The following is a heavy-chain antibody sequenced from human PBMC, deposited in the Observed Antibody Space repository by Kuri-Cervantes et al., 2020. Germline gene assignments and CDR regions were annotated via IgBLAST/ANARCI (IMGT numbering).Heavy chain of an antibody. CDR1: GGSISSYY. V-gene: IGHV4-59*01. D-gene: IGHD2-2*01. J-gene: IGHJ5*02. CDR2: IYYSGST. Sequence: SETLSLTCTVSGGSISSYYWSWIRQPPGKGLEWIGYIYYSGSTNCNPSLKSRVTISVDTSKNQFSLKLSSVTAADTAVYYCARGNIVVVPAAWVPLNWFDPWGQGTLVTVSS. CDR3: ARGNIVVVPAAWVPLNWFDP.